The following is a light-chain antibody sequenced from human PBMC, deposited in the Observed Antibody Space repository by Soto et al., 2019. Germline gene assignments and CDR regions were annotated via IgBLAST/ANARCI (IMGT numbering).Light chain of an antibody. V-gene: IGLV2-8*01. CDR1: SSDVGGYNY. CDR2: EVS. Sequence: QSALTQPPSASGSPGQSVTISCTGTSSDVGGYNYVSWYQEHPGNAPQLMIYEVSKRPSGVPDRFSGSKSGNTASLTVSGLQAEDEAGYYCSSYAGSNNLVFGGGTQLTVL. CDR3: SSYAGSNNLV. J-gene: IGLJ3*02.